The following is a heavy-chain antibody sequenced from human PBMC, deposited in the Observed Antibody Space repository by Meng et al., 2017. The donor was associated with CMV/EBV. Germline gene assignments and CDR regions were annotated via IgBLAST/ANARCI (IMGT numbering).Heavy chain of an antibody. CDR3: ARDRYCSSTSCYTYYYYGMDV. Sequence: GGSLRLSCEASGFTSGSYSMNWVRQAPGKGLEWVSSISSSSSYIYYADSVKGRFTISRDNAKNSLYLQMNSLRAEDTAVYYCARDRYCSSTSCYTYYYYGMDVWGQGTTVTVSS. V-gene: IGHV3-21*01. J-gene: IGHJ6*02. CDR2: ISSSSSYI. CDR1: GFTSGSYS. D-gene: IGHD2-2*02.